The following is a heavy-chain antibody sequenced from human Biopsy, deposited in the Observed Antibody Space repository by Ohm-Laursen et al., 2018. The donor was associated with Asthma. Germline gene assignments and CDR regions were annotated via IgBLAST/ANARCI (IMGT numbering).Heavy chain of an antibody. CDR3: AAGRTSLQGESLI. V-gene: IGHV1-58*01. Sequence: SVKVSCNASGVALSGYAFEWVRQARGLGLEWIAWIVFASGATNYAQNFQDRLTVTRDMSAGSVSMDLRGLSSTDTADYYCAAGRTSLQGESLIWGQGTLVSVSS. J-gene: IGHJ4*01. CDR2: IVFASGAT. CDR1: GVALSGYA. D-gene: IGHD2/OR15-2a*01.